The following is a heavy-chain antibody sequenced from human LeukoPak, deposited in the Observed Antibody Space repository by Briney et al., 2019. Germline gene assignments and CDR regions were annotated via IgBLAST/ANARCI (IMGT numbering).Heavy chain of an antibody. CDR2: IIPIFGTA. J-gene: IGHJ5*02. Sequence: GASVKVSCKASGGTFSSYAISWVRQAPGQGLEWMGGIIPIFGTANYAQKFQGRVTITADESTSTAYMELSSLRSEDTAVYYCARGGSDSSGWYLPREFDPWGQGTLVTVSS. CDR1: GGTFSSYA. V-gene: IGHV1-69*13. CDR3: ARGGSDSSGWYLPREFDP. D-gene: IGHD6-19*01.